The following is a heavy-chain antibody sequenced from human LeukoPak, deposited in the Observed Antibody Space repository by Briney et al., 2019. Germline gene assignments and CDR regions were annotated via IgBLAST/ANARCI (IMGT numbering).Heavy chain of an antibody. J-gene: IGHJ4*02. CDR3: VRGNDYGGPHY. CDR2: IDRDGSRI. D-gene: IGHD4-23*01. CDR1: GLTFSNAW. V-gene: IGHV3-74*01. Sequence: GGSLRLSCAASGLTFSNAWMNWVRQAPGKGLEWVGRIDRDGSRINYADSVKGRFTISRDNGKNTLFLQMNSLRAEDAAVYYCVRGNDYGGPHYWGQGTLVTVSS.